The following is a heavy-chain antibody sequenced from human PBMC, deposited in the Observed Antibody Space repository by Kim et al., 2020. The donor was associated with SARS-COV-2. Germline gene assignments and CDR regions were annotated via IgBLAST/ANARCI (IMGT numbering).Heavy chain of an antibody. Sequence: SVKCRFTISSDNCENTLYLQMNSLRAEDTAVYYCAKDLPLGSSGWYRSWDVWGQGTLVTVSS. J-gene: IGHJ4*02. D-gene: IGHD6-19*01. CDR3: AKDLPLGSSGWYRSWDV. V-gene: IGHV3-23*01.